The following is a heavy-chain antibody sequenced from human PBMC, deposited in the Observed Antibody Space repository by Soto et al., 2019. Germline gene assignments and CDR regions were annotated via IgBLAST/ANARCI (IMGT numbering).Heavy chain of an antibody. Sequence: LVESGGGLVQPGGSLSHSCAASGFTVSNNYMSWVRQAPGKGLEWVSLIYSGGSTHYADSVKGRFTISRDNSKNTLYLQMSSLRVEDTAVYYCAGYSHKGDWGQGTLVTVSS. V-gene: IGHV3-66*01. CDR1: GFTVSNNY. D-gene: IGHD1-26*01. CDR3: AGYSHKGD. CDR2: IYSGGST. J-gene: IGHJ4*02.